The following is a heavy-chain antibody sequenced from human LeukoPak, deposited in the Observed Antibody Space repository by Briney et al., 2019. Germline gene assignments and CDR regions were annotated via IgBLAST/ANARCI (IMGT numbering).Heavy chain of an antibody. CDR1: GGSISSYY. CDR3: ARDSGYSYGHCYYYYGMDV. V-gene: IGHV4-59*01. D-gene: IGHD5-18*01. CDR2: IYYSGST. J-gene: IGHJ6*02. Sequence: SETLSLTCTVSGGSISSYYWSWIRQPPGKGLEWIGYIYYSGSTNYNPSLKSRVTISVDTSKNQFSLKLSSVTAADTAVYYCARDSGYSYGHCYYYYGMDVWGQGTTVTVSS.